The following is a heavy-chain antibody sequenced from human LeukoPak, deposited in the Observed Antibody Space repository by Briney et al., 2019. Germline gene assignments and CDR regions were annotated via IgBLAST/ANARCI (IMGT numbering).Heavy chain of an antibody. J-gene: IGHJ4*02. D-gene: IGHD4-17*01. CDR3: AREKVHDYGDYVDY. Sequence: ASVKVSCKASGYTFTDSYMHWVRQAPGQGLEWMGWINTNTGNPTYAQGFTGRFVFSLDTSVSTAYLQISSLKAEDTAVYYCAREKVHDYGDYVDYWGQGTLVTVSS. V-gene: IGHV7-4-1*02. CDR2: INTNTGNP. CDR1: GYTFTDSY.